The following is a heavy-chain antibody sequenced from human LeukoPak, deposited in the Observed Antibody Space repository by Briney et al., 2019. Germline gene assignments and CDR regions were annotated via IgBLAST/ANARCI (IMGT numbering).Heavy chain of an antibody. V-gene: IGHV1-8*01. CDR1: GYTFTSYD. J-gene: IGHJ4*02. Sequence: ASVKVSCKASGYTFTSYDINWVRQAPGQGLEWMGWINPNSGNTGYTQKFQGRVTMTSDNSISTAYMELSSLTSEDTAVYYCARFRWGSGSPDFDYWGQGTLVTVSS. CDR2: INPNSGNT. D-gene: IGHD3-10*01. CDR3: ARFRWGSGSPDFDY.